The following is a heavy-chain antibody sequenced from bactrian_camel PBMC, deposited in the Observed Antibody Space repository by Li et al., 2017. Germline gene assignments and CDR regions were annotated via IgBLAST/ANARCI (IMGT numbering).Heavy chain of an antibody. D-gene: IGHD6*01. CDR3: VKDGRDNSGYYDY. CDR2: INRDGST. CDR1: GFTFREPD. Sequence: QVQLVESGGGSVQAGETLRLSCTYRSGFTFREPDMGWYRQAPGDECKLVSRINRDGSTYYPDSVKGRFTISRDNANNTLYLQLSSLKSEDTAVYYCVKDGRDNSGYYDYWGQGTQVTVS. J-gene: IGHJ4*01. V-gene: IGHV3S55*01.